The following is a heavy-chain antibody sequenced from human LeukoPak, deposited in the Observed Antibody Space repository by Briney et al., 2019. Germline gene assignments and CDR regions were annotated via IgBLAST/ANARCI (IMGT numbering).Heavy chain of an antibody. V-gene: IGHV3-21*01. CDR1: GFSFSIHS. D-gene: IGHD3-9*01. J-gene: IGHJ4*02. CDR2: ISSSSSYI. Sequence: GGSLRLSCVASGFSFSIHSMTWVRQAPGKGLEWVSSISSSSSYIYYADSIKGRFTISRDNSKNSLFLQMSSLRAEDTAVYYCVRDAANFDWSVRVFDSWGQGTLVTVSS. CDR3: VRDAANFDWSVRVFDS.